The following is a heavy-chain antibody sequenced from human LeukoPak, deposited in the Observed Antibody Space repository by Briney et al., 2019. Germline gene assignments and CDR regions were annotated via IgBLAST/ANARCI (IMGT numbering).Heavy chain of an antibody. J-gene: IGHJ6*03. V-gene: IGHV4-34*01. CDR2: INHSGST. CDR3: ARLSGHPRGIYYYYYMDV. Sequence: SETLSLTCAVYGGSFSGYYWSWIRQPPGKGLEWIGEINHSGSTNYNPSLKSRVTISVDTSKNQFSLKLSSVTAADTAVYYCARLSGHPRGIYYYYYMDVWGKGTTVTISS. CDR1: GGSFSGYY. D-gene: IGHD5-12*01.